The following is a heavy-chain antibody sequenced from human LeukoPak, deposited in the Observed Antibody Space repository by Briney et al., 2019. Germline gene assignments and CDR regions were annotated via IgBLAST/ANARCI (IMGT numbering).Heavy chain of an antibody. V-gene: IGHV4-30-4*08. D-gene: IGHD6-19*01. CDR1: GGSISSGDYY. Sequence: SQTLSLTCTVSGGSISSGDYYWSWIRQPPGKGLEWIGYIYYSGSTYYNPSLKSRVTISVDTSKNQFSLKLSSVTAADTAVYYCARDASGSGWLDYWGQGTLVTVSS. J-gene: IGHJ4*02. CDR3: ARDASGSGWLDY. CDR2: IYYSGST.